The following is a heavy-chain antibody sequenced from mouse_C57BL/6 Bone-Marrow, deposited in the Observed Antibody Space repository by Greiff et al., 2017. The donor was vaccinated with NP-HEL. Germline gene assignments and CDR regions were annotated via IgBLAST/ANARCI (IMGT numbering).Heavy chain of an antibody. CDR3: ARSGWLRRDYYFDY. CDR2: IYPGDGDT. D-gene: IGHD2-2*01. Sequence: QVQLKQSGPELVKPGASVKISCKASGYAFSSSWMNWVKQRPGKGLEWIGRIYPGDGDTNYNGKFKGKATLTADKSSSTAYMQLSSLTSEDSAVYFCARSGWLRRDYYFDYWGQGTTLTVSS. V-gene: IGHV1-82*01. CDR1: GYAFSSSW. J-gene: IGHJ2*01.